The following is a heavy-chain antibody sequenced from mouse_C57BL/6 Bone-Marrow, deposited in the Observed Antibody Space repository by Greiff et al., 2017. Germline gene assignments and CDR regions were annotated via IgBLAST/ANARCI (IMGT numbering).Heavy chain of an antibody. Sequence: QVPLKQSGAELVKPGASVKMSCKASGYTFTSYWITWVKQLPGQGLEWIGVIYHGSGSTTYHEKFKIKAQLTVDTSSSTAYMQLRSLTSEDSEVYYCASRWLLPYYDAMDYWGQGTSVTVSS. CDR2: IYHGSGST. J-gene: IGHJ4*01. CDR1: GYTFTSYW. D-gene: IGHD2-3*01. V-gene: IGHV1-55*01. CDR3: ASRWLLPYYDAMDY.